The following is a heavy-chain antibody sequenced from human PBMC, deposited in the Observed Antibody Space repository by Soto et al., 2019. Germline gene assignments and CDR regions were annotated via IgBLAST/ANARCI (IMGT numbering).Heavy chain of an antibody. CDR1: GGSIISYY. J-gene: IGHJ5*02. CDR2: IYYSGST. D-gene: IGHD6-19*01. CDR3: ARRRGSGWSGNWFDP. Sequence: PSETLSLTCTVSGGSIISYYWSWIRQPPGKGLEWIGYIYYSGSTNYNPSLKSRVTISVDTSKNQFSLKLSSVTAADTAVYYCARRRGSGWSGNWFDPWGQGTLVTVSS. V-gene: IGHV4-59*01.